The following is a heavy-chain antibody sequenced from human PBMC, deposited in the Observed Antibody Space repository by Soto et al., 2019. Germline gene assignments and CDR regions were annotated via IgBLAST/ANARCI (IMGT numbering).Heavy chain of an antibody. CDR1: GYTFTSYW. CDR2: IYPSDSDI. CDR3: VRSGTSSGRFSDY. D-gene: IGHD2-15*01. J-gene: IGHJ4*02. Sequence: GESLKISCKGSGYTFTSYWSGWVRQMPGEGLEWMGVIYPSDSDIRYSPSFQGKVTISADKSITTAYLQWSSLKAADTAMYYCVRSGTSSGRFSDYWGQGTLVTVSS. V-gene: IGHV5-51*01.